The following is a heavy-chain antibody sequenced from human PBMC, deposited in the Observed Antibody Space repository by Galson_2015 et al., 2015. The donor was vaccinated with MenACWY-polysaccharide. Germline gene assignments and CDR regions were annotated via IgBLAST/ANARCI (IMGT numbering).Heavy chain of an antibody. J-gene: IGHJ5*02. D-gene: IGHD6-6*01. CDR2: ISTDNGNT. V-gene: IGHV1-18*01. CDR3: SRNGSLSKASRSFKS. CDR1: GYTVTSNY. Sequence: SVKVSCKASGYTVTSNYISWVRQAPGQGLEWIGSISTDNGNTDNAQKFQGRVTMTTDASKATDFMLLRRLGTDGTAVYYCSRNGSLSKASRSFKSWGQGTLVTVSS.